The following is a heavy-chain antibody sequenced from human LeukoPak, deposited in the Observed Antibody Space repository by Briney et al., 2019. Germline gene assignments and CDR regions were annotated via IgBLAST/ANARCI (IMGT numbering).Heavy chain of an antibody. CDR2: IKQDGSDK. D-gene: IGHD3-22*01. J-gene: IGHJ4*02. V-gene: IGHV3-7*03. Sequence: GGSLRLSCVVSGFTFSTYWMSWVRQAPGKGLEWVANIKQDGSDKYYVDSVKGRFTISRDNAENSLYLQMNSLRSDDTAVYYCARWSSDVYYYDSSGYYYFDYWGQGTLVTVSS. CDR1: GFTFSTYW. CDR3: ARWSSDVYYYDSSGYYYFDY.